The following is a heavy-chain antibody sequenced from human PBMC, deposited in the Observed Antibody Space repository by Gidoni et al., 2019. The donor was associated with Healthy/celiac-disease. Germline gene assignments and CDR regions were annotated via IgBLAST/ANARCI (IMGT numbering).Heavy chain of an antibody. D-gene: IGHD1-26*01. CDR2: IYWDDDK. Sequence: QITLKESGPTLVKPTQTLTLTCTFSGFSLSTSGVGVGWIRQPPGKALEWLAIIYWDDDKRYSPSLKSRLTITKDTSKNQVVLTMTNMDPVDTATYYCAHSVWDPYFDYWGQGTLVTVSS. CDR3: AHSVWDPYFDY. CDR1: GFSLSTSGVG. J-gene: IGHJ4*02. V-gene: IGHV2-5*02.